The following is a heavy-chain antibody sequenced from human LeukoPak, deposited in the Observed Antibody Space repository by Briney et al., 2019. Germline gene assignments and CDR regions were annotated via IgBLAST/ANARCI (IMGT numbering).Heavy chain of an antibody. V-gene: IGHV4-61*02. CDR2: TQTSGNT. J-gene: IGHJ4*02. CDR1: GGSIRSDNSH. Sequence: SQTLSLTCTVSGGSIRSDNSHWSRVRQPAGKGLEWIGFTQTSGNTGYNPSLRSRVTMSVDTSKNQFSLNLSSVTAADTAMYYCARYLAGYGGDGDWGQGTLVTVSS. CDR3: ARYLAGYGGDGD. D-gene: IGHD2-21*02.